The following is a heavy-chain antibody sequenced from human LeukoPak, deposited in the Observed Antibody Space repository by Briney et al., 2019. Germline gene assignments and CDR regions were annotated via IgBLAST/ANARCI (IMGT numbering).Heavy chain of an antibody. CDR1: GGSISSGGYY. J-gene: IGHJ4*02. CDR3: ARVMITFGGTPETFDY. Sequence: PSETLSLTCTVSGGSISSGGYYWSWIRQHPGKGLEWIGYIYYSGSTYYNPSLKSRVTMSVDTSKNQFSLKLSSVTAADTAVYYCARVMITFGGTPETFDYWGQGTLVTVSS. D-gene: IGHD3-16*01. CDR2: IYYSGST. V-gene: IGHV4-31*03.